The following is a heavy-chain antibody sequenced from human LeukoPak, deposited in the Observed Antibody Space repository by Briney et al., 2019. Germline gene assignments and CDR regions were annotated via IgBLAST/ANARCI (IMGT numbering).Heavy chain of an antibody. V-gene: IGHV3-23*01. CDR2: VSAGGDKT. Sequence: GGSLRLSCAASGFTFSNYAMSWVRQAPGKGLEWVSGVSAGGDKTDYAESVKGRFTISRDNSKNTVYMQMTSVTAEDTARYYCAKKRTPVAGTNYFDYWGLGTLVAVSS. J-gene: IGHJ4*02. CDR3: AKKRTPVAGTNYFDY. D-gene: IGHD6-19*01. CDR1: GFTFSNYA.